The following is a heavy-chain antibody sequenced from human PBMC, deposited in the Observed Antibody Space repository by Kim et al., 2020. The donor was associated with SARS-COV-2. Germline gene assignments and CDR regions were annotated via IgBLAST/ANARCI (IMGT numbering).Heavy chain of an antibody. J-gene: IGHJ3*02. CDR3: ARDRYCSSTSCYSLDAFDI. V-gene: IGHV1-18*01. D-gene: IGHD2-2*02. Sequence: ASVKVSCKASGYTFTSYGISWVRQAPGQGLEWMGWFSAYNGNTNYAQKLQGRVTMTTDTSTSTAYMELRSLRSDDTAVYYCARDRYCSSTSCYSLDAFDIWGQGTMVTVSS. CDR1: GYTFTSYG. CDR2: FSAYNGNT.